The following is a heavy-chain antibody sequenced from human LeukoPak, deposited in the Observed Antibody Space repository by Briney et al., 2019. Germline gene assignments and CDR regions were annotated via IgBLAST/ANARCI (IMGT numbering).Heavy chain of an antibody. J-gene: IGHJ4*02. CDR3: AKSYYYDYRQMDY. D-gene: IGHD3-22*01. CDR2: IYYSGST. V-gene: IGHV4-39*01. CDR1: GDSLSTSIYY. Sequence: SETLSLTCTVAGDSLSTSIYYCGWIRQPPGKGLEWLGSIYYSGSTYYNPSLKSRVTISVDTSKNQFSLNLYSVTAADTAVFYCAKSYYYDYRQMDYWGQGTLVTVSS.